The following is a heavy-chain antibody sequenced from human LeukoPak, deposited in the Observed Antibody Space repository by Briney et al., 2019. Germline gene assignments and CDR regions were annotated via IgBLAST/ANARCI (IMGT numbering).Heavy chain of an antibody. Sequence: GASVKVSCKASGGTFSSYAISWVRQAPGQGLEWMGGIIPIFGTANYAQKFQGRVTMTTDTSTSTAYMELRSLRSDDTAVYYCARGEAAGTWGQGTLVTVSS. J-gene: IGHJ5*02. V-gene: IGHV1-69*05. D-gene: IGHD6-13*01. CDR2: IIPIFGTA. CDR3: ARGEAAGT. CDR1: GGTFSSYA.